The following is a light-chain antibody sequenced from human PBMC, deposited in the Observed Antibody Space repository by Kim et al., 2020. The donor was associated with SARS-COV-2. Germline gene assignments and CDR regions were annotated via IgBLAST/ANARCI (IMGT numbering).Light chain of an antibody. CDR2: KSS. V-gene: IGKV1-5*03. CDR1: QTISTW. CDR3: QQYNSHPYT. Sequence: SAAVGDGVTITCRASQTISTWLAWYQQKPGRAPKLLIHKSSTLQSGVPSRFRGSGSGTEFTLTISSLQSDDFATYYCQQYNSHPYTFGQGNKLEI. J-gene: IGKJ2*01.